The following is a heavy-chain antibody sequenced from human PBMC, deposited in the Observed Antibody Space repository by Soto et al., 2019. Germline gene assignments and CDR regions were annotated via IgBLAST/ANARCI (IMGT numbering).Heavy chain of an antibody. CDR1: GFTFSSYA. CDR2: ISGSGGST. V-gene: IGHV3-23*01. CDR3: AKPELVLPNNWLDP. J-gene: IGHJ5*02. Sequence: GGSLRLSCAASGFTFSSYAMSWVRQAPGKGLEWVSAISGSGGSTYYADSVKGRFTISRDNSKNTLYLQMNSLRAEDTAVYYCAKPELVLPNNWLDPWGQGTLVTVSS. D-gene: IGHD3-10*01.